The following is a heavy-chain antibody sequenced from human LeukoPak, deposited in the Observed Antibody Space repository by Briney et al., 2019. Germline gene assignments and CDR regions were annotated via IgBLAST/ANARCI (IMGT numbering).Heavy chain of an antibody. CDR1: GFTFSSYG. D-gene: IGHD3-3*01. CDR3: AKDQSYYDFWSGSAFDY. J-gene: IGHJ4*02. CDR2: IRYDGSNK. Sequence: GGSLRLSCAASGFTFSSYGMHWVRQAPGKGLEWVAFIRYDGSNKYYADSVKGRFTISRDNSKNTLYLQMNSLRAEDTAVYYCAKDQSYYDFWSGSAFDYWGQGTLVTVSS. V-gene: IGHV3-30*02.